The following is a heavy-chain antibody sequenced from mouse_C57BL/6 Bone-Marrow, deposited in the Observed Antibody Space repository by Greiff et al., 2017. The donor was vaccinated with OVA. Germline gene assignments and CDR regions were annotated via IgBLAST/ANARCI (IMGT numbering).Heavy chain of an antibody. CDR3: AREWRYYFDG. CDR2: IYPGSGST. CDR1: GYTFTSYW. D-gene: IGHD1-3*01. Sequence: QVQLQQPGAELVKPGASVQMSCKASGYTFTSYWITWVQQRPGQGLEWIGDIYPGSGSTNYNEKFMCKATLTVDTSSSTDYMQLSSLKSENSAVYYCAREWRYYFDGWGKGTTLTVSS. J-gene: IGHJ2*01. V-gene: IGHV1-55*01.